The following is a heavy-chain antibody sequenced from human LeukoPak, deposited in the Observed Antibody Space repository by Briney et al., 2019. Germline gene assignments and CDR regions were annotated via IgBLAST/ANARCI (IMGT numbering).Heavy chain of an antibody. CDR3: ARDGRGATDY. CDR2: IYHSGST. V-gene: IGHV4-38-2*02. CDR1: GYSISSGYY. D-gene: IGHD1-26*01. J-gene: IGHJ4*02. Sequence: SETLSLTCTVSGYSISSGYYWGWIRQPPGKGLEWIGSIYHSGSTYYNPSLKSRVTISVDTSKNQFSLKLSSVTAADTAVYYCARDGRGATDYWGQGTLVTVSS.